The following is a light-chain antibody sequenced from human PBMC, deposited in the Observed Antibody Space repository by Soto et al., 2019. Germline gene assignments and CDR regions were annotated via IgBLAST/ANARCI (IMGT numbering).Light chain of an antibody. V-gene: IGLV1-40*01. CDR3: QSYDSSLSGSYV. CDR2: GNS. J-gene: IGLJ1*01. Sequence: QSVLTQPPSVSAAPGQRVTISCSGSSSNIGSNYVSWYQQLPGTAPKLLIYGNSNRPSGVPDRFSGSKSGTSASLAITGLQAEDEADYYCQSYDSSLSGSYVFGTGTKVTVL. CDR1: SSNIGSNY.